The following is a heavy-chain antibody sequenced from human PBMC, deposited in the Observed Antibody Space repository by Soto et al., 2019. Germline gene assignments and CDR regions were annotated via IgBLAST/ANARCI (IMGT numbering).Heavy chain of an antibody. D-gene: IGHD3-22*01. J-gene: IGHJ4*02. CDR1: GFTFSSDA. Sequence: PGGSLRLSCAASGFTFSSDAMSWVRQAPGKGLVWVSRINSDGSSTSYADSVKGRFTISRDNAKNTLYLQMDSLRAEDTAVYYCARDPHYFYDSTGYYDYGGRGPLVTVPS. CDR2: INSDGSST. CDR3: ARDPHYFYDSTGYYDY. V-gene: IGHV3-74*01.